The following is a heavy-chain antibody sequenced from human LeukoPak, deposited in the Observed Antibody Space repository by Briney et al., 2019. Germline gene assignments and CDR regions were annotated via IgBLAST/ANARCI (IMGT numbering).Heavy chain of an antibody. CDR1: GGSFSGYY. CDR2: INHSGST. V-gene: IGHV4-34*01. D-gene: IGHD5-12*01. J-gene: IGHJ4*02. Sequence: SETLSLTCAVYGGSFSGYYWSWIRQPPGKGLEWIGEINHSGSTNYNPSLKSRVTISVDTSKNQFSLKLSSVTATDTAVYYCARGHGYNNGYPYFDSWGQGTLVSVSS. CDR3: ARGHGYNNGYPYFDS.